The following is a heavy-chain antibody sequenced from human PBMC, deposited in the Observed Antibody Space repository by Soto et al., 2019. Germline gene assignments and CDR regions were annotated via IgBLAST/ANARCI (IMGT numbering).Heavy chain of an antibody. Sequence: SVKVSCKASGYTFTSYDISWVRQAPGQGLEWMGRIIPILGIANYAQKFQGRVTITADKSTSTAYMELSSLRSEDTAVYYCARSGPDAFDIWGQGTMVTVSS. CDR3: ARSGPDAFDI. J-gene: IGHJ3*02. V-gene: IGHV1-69*04. CDR1: GYTFTSYD. CDR2: IIPILGIA.